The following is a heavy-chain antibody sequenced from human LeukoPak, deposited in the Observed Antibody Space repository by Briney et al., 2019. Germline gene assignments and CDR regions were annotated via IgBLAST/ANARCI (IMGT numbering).Heavy chain of an antibody. Sequence: GASVKVSCKASGYTFTSYYMHWVRQAPGQGLEWMGIINPSGSSTSYAQKFQGRVTMTRDTSTSTVYMELSSLRSEDTAVYYCARPPTCSGSTSCAPSYWGQGTLVTVSS. D-gene: IGHD2-2*01. CDR1: GYTFTSYY. J-gene: IGHJ4*02. V-gene: IGHV1-46*01. CDR3: ARPPTCSGSTSCAPSY. CDR2: INPSGSST.